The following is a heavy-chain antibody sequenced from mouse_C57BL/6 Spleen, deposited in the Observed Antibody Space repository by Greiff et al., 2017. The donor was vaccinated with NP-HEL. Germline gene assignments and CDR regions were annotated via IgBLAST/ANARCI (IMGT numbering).Heavy chain of an antibody. V-gene: IGHV5-17*01. Sequence: VQLKESGGGLVKPGGSLKLSCAASGFTFSDYGMHWVRQAPEKGLEWVAYISSGSSTIYYADTVKGRFTISRDNAKNTLFLQMTSLRSEDTAMYYCARDSSGYDAMDYWGQGTSVTVSS. J-gene: IGHJ4*01. CDR3: ARDSSGYDAMDY. CDR1: GFTFSDYG. D-gene: IGHD3-2*02. CDR2: ISSGSSTI.